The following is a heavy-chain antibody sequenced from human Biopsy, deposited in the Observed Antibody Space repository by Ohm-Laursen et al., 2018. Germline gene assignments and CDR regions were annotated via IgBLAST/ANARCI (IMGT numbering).Heavy chain of an antibody. V-gene: IGHV1-2*02. CDR3: ARDIMKRIAGLGARSDVFDV. J-gene: IGHJ3*01. CDR1: GYAVTAYF. Sequence: ASVKVSCKGSGYAVTAYFLHWLRQAPGQGPEWMGWISPHSGGTTYAQKFQGRVTMPTDTSTRTVYLELRRLISDDTAVDYCARDIMKRIAGLGARSDVFDVWGQGTLVT. CDR2: ISPHSGGT. D-gene: IGHD3-16*01.